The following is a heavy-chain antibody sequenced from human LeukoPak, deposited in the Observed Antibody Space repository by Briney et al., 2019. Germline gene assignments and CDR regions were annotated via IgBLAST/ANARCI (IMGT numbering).Heavy chain of an antibody. CDR3: ARDLSQDGDYVNAFDI. CDR1: GGSISSGGYY. V-gene: IGHV4-31*03. CDR2: IYYSGST. J-gene: IGHJ3*02. Sequence: SETLSLTCTVSGGSISSGGYYWSWIRQHPGKGLKWIGYIYYSGSTYYNPALKSRVTISVDTSKNQVSLKLSSVTAADTAVYYGARDLSQDGDYVNAFDIWGQGTMVTVSS. D-gene: IGHD4-17*01.